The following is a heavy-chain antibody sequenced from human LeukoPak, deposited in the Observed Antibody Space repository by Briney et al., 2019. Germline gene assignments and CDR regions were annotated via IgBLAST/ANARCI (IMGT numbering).Heavy chain of an antibody. V-gene: IGHV3-21*01. Sequence: TGGSLRLSCAASGFTFSSYSMNWVRQAREKGLEWVSSISSSSCYIYYADSVKGRFTISRDNAKNSLYLQMNSLRAEDTAVYYCARDISGWLDYWGQGTLVTVSS. D-gene: IGHD6-19*01. CDR3: ARDISGWLDY. CDR1: GFTFSSYS. J-gene: IGHJ4*02. CDR2: ISSSSCYI.